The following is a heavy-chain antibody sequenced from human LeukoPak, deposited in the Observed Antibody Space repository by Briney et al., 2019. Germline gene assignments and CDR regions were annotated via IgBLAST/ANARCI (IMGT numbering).Heavy chain of an antibody. J-gene: IGHJ6*03. CDR3: ARDTAWYTAHYYIDV. V-gene: IGHV1-18*01. CDR1: GYTFASFG. D-gene: IGHD2-8*01. Sequence: ASVKVSCKASGYTFASFGITWVRQAPGQGLEWMGWINTHNGDTNYAQKLQGRVTMTTDTSTSTAYMELRSLRSDDTAVYYCARDTAWYTAHYYIDVWGKGTTVTVSS. CDR2: INTHNGDT.